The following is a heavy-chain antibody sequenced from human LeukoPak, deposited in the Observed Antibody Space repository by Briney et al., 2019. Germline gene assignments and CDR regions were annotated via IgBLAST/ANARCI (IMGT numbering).Heavy chain of an antibody. Sequence: AASVKVSCKASGYTFTGYYMHWVRQAPGQGLEWMGWINPNSGGTNYAQKFQGRVTMTRDTSISTAYMELSRLRSDDTAVYYRARDSLYYGSGSYYRAFSDWGQGTLVTVSS. V-gene: IGHV1-2*02. CDR1: GYTFTGYY. D-gene: IGHD3-10*01. CDR3: ARDSLYYGSGSYYRAFSD. CDR2: INPNSGGT. J-gene: IGHJ4*02.